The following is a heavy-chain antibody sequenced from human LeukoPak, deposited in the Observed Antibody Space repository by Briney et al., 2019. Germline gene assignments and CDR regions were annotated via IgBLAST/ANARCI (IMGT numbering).Heavy chain of an antibody. V-gene: IGHV4-34*01. D-gene: IGHD6-19*01. CDR3: ASTGYSSGWYWFDP. Sequence: SETLSLTCAVYGGSFSGYYWSWIRQPPGKGLEWIGSIYHSGSTYYNPSLKSRVTISVDTSKNQFSLKLSSVTAADTAVYYCASTGYSSGWYWFDPWGQGTLVTVSS. CDR2: IYHSGST. J-gene: IGHJ5*02. CDR1: GGSFSGYY.